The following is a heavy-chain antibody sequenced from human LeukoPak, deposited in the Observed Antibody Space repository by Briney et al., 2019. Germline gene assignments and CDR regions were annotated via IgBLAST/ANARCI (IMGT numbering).Heavy chain of an antibody. Sequence: PGKSLRLSCAVSGFTINDYGVHWVRQAPGKGLEWVAVMWYDGSSQSYADSMKGRFTISRDNSNNTLYLQMNSLKAEDTAVYYCAALQCSGSGHDSWGQGTLVTVSS. CDR1: GFTINDYG. CDR3: AALQCSGSGHDS. J-gene: IGHJ4*02. CDR2: MWYDGSSQ. V-gene: IGHV3-33*01. D-gene: IGHD2-15*01.